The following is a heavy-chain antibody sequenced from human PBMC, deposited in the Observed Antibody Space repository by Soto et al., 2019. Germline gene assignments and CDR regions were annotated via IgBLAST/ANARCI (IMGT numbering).Heavy chain of an antibody. CDR3: ARDHPGCSSTSCFNDDAFDI. V-gene: IGHV1-69*08. J-gene: IGHJ3*02. D-gene: IGHD2-2*01. CDR2: IIPILGIA. CDR1: GGTFSSYT. Sequence: QVQLVQSGAEVKKPGSSVKVSCKASGGTFSSYTISWVRQAPGQGLEWMGRIIPILGIANYAQKFQGRVTITADKSTSTAYMELSSLRSEDTAVYYCARDHPGCSSTSCFNDDAFDIWGQGTMVTVSS.